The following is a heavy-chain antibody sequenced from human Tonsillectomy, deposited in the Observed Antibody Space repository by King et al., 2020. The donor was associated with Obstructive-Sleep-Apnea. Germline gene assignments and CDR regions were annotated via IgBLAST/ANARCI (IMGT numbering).Heavy chain of an antibody. CDR1: GFTFDYYA. J-gene: IGHJ4*02. Sequence: VQLVESGGGLVQPGRSLRLSCAASGFTFDYYAMHWVRQAQGKGLEWVSGISWNRGSIGYADSVKGRFTISRDNAKNSLYLQMNSLRAEDTALYYCAKDIGAYCSSTSCYPSNWGQGTLVTVSS. V-gene: IGHV3-9*01. CDR2: ISWNRGSI. D-gene: IGHD2-2*01. CDR3: AKDIGAYCSSTSCYPSN.